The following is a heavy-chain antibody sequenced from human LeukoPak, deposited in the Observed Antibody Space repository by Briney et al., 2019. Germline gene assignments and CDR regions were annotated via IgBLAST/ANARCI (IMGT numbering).Heavy chain of an antibody. V-gene: IGHV3-21*01. Sequence: GGSLRLSCAASGFTFSSYAMSWVRQAPGKGLEWLSSIDGSGNYIYYANSVKGRFIISRDNAKNSLYLQLNSLRAEDTAVYYCARDNVEAMMVNDYWGQGTLVTVSS. CDR3: ARDNVEAMMVNDY. J-gene: IGHJ4*02. D-gene: IGHD3-22*01. CDR1: GFTFSSYA. CDR2: IDGSGNYI.